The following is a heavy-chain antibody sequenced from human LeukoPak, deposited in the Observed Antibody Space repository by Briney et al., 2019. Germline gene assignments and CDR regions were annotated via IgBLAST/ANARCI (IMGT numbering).Heavy chain of an antibody. V-gene: IGHV1-8*01. CDR2: MNPNSGNT. Sequence: ASVTVSCKVSGYTFTSYDINWVRQATGQGLEWMGWMNPNSGNTGYAQKFQGRVTMTRNTSISTAYMELSSLRSEDTAVYNCARVSERDGFDIWGQGTMVTVSS. CDR1: GYTFTSYD. CDR3: ARVSERDGFDI. J-gene: IGHJ3*02.